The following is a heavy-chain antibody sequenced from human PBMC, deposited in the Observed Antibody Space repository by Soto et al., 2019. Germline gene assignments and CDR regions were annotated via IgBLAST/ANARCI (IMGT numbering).Heavy chain of an antibody. CDR2: IYYTGST. CDR3: ARVARTGQYYFDF. V-gene: IGHV4-59*01. J-gene: IGHJ4*02. D-gene: IGHD1-1*01. Sequence: QVQLQESGPGLVKPSETLSLTCTVSGDSINFYHWTWIRQPPGKGLEWMGYIYYTGSTNYNPSLKSRVSISVETSKNQFSLKLSSVTAADTAVYYCARVARTGQYYFDFWGQGALVTVSS. CDR1: GDSINFYH.